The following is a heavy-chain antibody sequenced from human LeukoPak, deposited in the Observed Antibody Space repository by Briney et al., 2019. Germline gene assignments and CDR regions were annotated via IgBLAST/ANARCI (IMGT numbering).Heavy chain of an antibody. CDR1: GFTFNTCD. CDR2: ISGSGGST. J-gene: IGHJ4*02. V-gene: IGHV3-23*01. CDR3: SKDRIMSTFGGDAHYFDY. Sequence: PGGTLRLTCAASGFTFNTCDMSCVSQAPGEELLWGSAISGSGGSTYYTDSVKGRFTISRDNSKNTLFLQMNTLRAADTAIYYCSKDRIMSTFGGDAHYFDYWGQGTVVAVSS. D-gene: IGHD3-16*01.